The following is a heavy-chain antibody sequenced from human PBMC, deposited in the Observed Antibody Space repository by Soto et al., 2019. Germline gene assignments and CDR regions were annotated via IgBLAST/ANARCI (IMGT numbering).Heavy chain of an antibody. CDR3: ARGGYTTPYDY. J-gene: IGHJ4*02. CDR1: GFTFSSHS. V-gene: IGHV3-23*01. CDR2: IRANGGST. D-gene: IGHD2-2*02. Sequence: GGSLRLSCVASGFTFSSHSMTWVRQAPGKGLEWVSTIRANGGSTYYGDSVNGRFTIARDNSKNTLYLHMNSLRAEDTAQYYCARGGYTTPYDYWGQGTLVTVSS.